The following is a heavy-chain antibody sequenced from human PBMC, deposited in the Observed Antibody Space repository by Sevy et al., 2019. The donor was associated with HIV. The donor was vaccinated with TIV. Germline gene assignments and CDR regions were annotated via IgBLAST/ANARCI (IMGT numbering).Heavy chain of an antibody. D-gene: IGHD1-26*01. J-gene: IGHJ3*02. CDR1: GFTFSNYY. Sequence: GGSLRLSCAASGFTFSNYYMSWIRQAPGKGLEWVSYISSPSSYTNFADSVKGRFTISRDNAKNSLYLQMKSLRAEDTAVYYCAGGSGRYNDAFDIWGQGTMVTVSS. CDR2: ISSPSSYT. V-gene: IGHV3-11*06. CDR3: AGGSGRYNDAFDI.